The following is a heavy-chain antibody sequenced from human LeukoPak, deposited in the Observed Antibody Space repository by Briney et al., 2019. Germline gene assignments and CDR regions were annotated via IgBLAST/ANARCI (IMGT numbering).Heavy chain of an antibody. Sequence: ASVKVSCKASGYTFTSYDINWVRQDTGQGLEWMGWMNPNSGNTGYAQKFQGRVTMTRNTSISTAYMELSSLRSEDTAVYYCARGREIWFGELLYNWFDPWGQGTLVTVSS. CDR2: MNPNSGNT. D-gene: IGHD3-10*01. CDR1: GYTFTSYD. V-gene: IGHV1-8*01. CDR3: ARGREIWFGELLYNWFDP. J-gene: IGHJ5*02.